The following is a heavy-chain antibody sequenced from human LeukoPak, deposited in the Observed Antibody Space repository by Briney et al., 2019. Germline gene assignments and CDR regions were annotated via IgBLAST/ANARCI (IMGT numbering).Heavy chain of an antibody. Sequence: SETLSLTCTVSGGSISSNFWSWIRQPPGKGLEWIGYIYYSGSTDYNPSLKSRVTISVDTSKNQISLKLTSVTAADTAMYYCAGTSYYFDSWGQGTLVTVSS. CDR3: AGTSYYFDS. CDR1: GGSISSNF. D-gene: IGHD1-1*01. J-gene: IGHJ4*02. CDR2: IYYSGST. V-gene: IGHV4-59*08.